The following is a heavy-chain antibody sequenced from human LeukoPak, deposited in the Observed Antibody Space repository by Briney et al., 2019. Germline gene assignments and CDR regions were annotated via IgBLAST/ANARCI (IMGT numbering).Heavy chain of an antibody. CDR1: GYSISSGYY. CDR3: ARGCCGGDWVEGYMDV. V-gene: IGHV4-38-2*02. Sequence: SETLSLTCTVSGYSISSGYYWGWIRQPPGKGLEWIGSIYHSGSTYYNPSLKSRVTISVDTSKNQFSLKLSSVTAADTAVYYCARGCCGGDWVEGYMDVWGKGTTVTVSS. J-gene: IGHJ6*03. CDR2: IYHSGST. D-gene: IGHD2-21*02.